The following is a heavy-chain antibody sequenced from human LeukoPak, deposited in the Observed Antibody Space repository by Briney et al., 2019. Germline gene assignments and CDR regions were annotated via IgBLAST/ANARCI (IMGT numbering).Heavy chain of an antibody. J-gene: IGHJ4*02. CDR3: ARSPSSGWIDY. V-gene: IGHV1-8*01. CDR1: GFTFTSYD. Sequence: ASVKVSCKASGFTFTSYDINWVRQATGQGLEWMGWKNPNSGNTGYAQKFQGRVTMTRNTSISTAYMELSSLRSEDTAVYYCARSPSSGWIDYWGQGTLVTVSS. CDR2: KNPNSGNT. D-gene: IGHD6-19*01.